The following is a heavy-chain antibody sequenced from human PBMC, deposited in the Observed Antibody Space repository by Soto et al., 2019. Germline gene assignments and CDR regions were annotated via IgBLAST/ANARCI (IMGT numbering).Heavy chain of an antibody. V-gene: IGHV1-3*01. J-gene: IGHJ3*02. D-gene: IGHD5-12*01. CDR3: ARVQYSGYDFKLAFDI. CDR1: GYTFDNYA. Sequence: QVQLVQSGAQVKKPGASVKVSCKASGYTFDNYALHWVRQAPGRGLEWMGWIHAGNGYTKYSQRFKGRVTITRDTSASTVHMDLSSLTSEDTAVYYCARVQYSGYDFKLAFDIWGQGTMVTVSS. CDR2: IHAGNGYT.